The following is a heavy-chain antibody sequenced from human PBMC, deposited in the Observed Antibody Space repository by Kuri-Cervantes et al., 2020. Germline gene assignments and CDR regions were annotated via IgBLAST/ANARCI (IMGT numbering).Heavy chain of an antibody. Sequence: GGSLRLSCKGSGYTFTSYGISWVRQAPGQGLEWMGWISAYNGNTNYAQKLQGRVTMTTDTSTSTAYMELRSLRSDDTAVYYCARDGGIVVNYIDYWGQGTLVTVSS. CDR1: GYTFTSYG. CDR2: ISAYNGNT. CDR3: ARDGGIVVNYIDY. V-gene: IGHV1-18*01. J-gene: IGHJ4*02. D-gene: IGHD2-2*01.